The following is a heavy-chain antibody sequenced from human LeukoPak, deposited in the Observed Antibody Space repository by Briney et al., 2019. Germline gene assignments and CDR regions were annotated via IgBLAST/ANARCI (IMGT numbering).Heavy chain of an antibody. CDR3: AKDGVILAPGVYWYMDV. CDR2: ISSDSSHI. D-gene: IGHD3-16*02. CDR1: GFTFSDYS. V-gene: IGHV3-21*06. J-gene: IGHJ6*03. Sequence: GGSLRLSCAASGFTFSDYSMQWVRQAPGKGLEWVSTISSDSSHIYYADSVKGRFTLSRDNAKNSLHLQMNSLTAEDTAVFYCAKDGVILAPGVYWYMDVWGRGTTVTVSS.